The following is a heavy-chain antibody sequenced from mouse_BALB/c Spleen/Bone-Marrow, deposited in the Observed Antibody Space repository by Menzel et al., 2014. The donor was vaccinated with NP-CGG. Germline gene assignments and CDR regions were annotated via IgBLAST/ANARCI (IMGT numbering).Heavy chain of an antibody. CDR2: IHPYNGDT. V-gene: IGHV1-37*01. J-gene: IGHJ4*01. Sequence: VQLQQSGPELVKTGASVRISCKASGYSFTGYFMNWVKQSHGKSLEWIGRIHPYNGDTFYNQKFKGKATLTVDKSSSAADMELQIQTSEETTVYYCEGVNTVVAKNNYYAMDYLGQATSATISS. CDR1: GYSFTGYF. D-gene: IGHD1-1*01. CDR3: EGVNTVVAKNNYYAMDY.